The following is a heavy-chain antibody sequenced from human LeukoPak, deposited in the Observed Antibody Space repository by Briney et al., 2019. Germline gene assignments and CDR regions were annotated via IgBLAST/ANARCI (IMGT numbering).Heavy chain of an antibody. CDR1: GGSFSSYY. Sequence: PSETLSLTCAVYGGSFSSYYWSWIRQPPGKGLEWIGEINHTGGTNYNPSPKSRVTISVDTSKNQFSLKLSSVTAADTAVYYCASIYDSSGHYYVVRDYWGQGTLVTVSS. J-gene: IGHJ4*02. CDR3: ASIYDSSGHYYVVRDY. CDR2: INHTGGT. V-gene: IGHV4-34*01. D-gene: IGHD3-22*01.